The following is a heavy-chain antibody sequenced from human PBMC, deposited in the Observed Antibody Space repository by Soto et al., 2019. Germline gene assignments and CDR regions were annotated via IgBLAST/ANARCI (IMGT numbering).Heavy chain of an antibody. CDR1: GGSFSSYA. J-gene: IGHJ4*02. CDR3: ATRLSAGDF. D-gene: IGHD3-16*01. Sequence: QVQLVQSGAEVQKPGSSVQVSCKASGGSFSSYAFSWVRQAPGQGLEWMGGIIPVFNSPIFAQKFQGRMTITADKSTNTVYLEVSSLMSDDTALYYCATRLSAGDFWGPGTLVTVSS. V-gene: IGHV1-69*06. CDR2: IIPVFNSP.